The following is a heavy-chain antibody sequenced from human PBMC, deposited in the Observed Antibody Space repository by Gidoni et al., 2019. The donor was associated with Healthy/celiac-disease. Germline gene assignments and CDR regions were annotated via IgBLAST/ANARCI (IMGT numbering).Heavy chain of an antibody. D-gene: IGHD3-9*01. J-gene: IGHJ3*02. CDR1: GYSFTSYC. Sequence: EVQLVQSGAAVKKPGESLKISCQGSGYSFTSYCIGWVRQMPGKGLEWMGIIYPGDSDTRYSPSFQAQVTISADKSISTAYLQWSSLKASDTAMYYCAIVLRYFDWLGQFDIWGQGTMVTVSS. CDR2: IYPGDSDT. V-gene: IGHV5-51*01. CDR3: AIVLRYFDWLGQFDI.